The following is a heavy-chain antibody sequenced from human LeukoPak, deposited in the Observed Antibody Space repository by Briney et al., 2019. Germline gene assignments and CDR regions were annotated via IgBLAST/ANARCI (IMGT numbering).Heavy chain of an antibody. J-gene: IGHJ4*02. CDR1: GGSFSGYY. V-gene: IGHV4-34*01. D-gene: IGHD3-9*01. CDR3: ARGTGYYIRYFDY. CDR2: INHSGST. Sequence: SETLSLTCAVYGGSFSGYYWSWIRQPPGKGLEWIGEINHSGSTNYNPSLKSRVTISVDTSKNQFSPKLSSVTAADTAVYYCARGTGYYIRYFDYWGQGTLVTVSS.